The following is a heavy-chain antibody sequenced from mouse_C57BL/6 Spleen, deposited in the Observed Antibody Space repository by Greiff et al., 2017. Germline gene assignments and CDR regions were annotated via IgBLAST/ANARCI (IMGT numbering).Heavy chain of an antibody. J-gene: IGHJ3*01. CDR1: GYTFTSYW. Sequence: QVQLKQPGAELVKPGASVKVSCKASGYTFTSYWMHWVKQRPGQGLEWIGRIHPSDSDTNYNQKFKGKATLTVDKSSSTAYVQLSSRTSEDSAVYYCAIKGNGSRFAYWGQGTLVTVSA. CDR3: AIKGNGSRFAY. V-gene: IGHV1-74*01. CDR2: IHPSDSDT. D-gene: IGHD1-1*01.